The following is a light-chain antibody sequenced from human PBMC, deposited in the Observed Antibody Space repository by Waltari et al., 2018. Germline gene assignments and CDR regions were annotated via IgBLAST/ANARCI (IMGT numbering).Light chain of an antibody. CDR2: WAS. Sequence: DIVMNQSPDSLAVAQGERANINCKSSQSLLSRSDSKNFLAWYQKKPGHSPKLLLHWASTRSSGVPDRFSCSGSVTDFTLTISTLQGEDVAVYFCQQYYSTPPTFGQGTKVDIK. CDR3: QQYYSTPPT. CDR1: QSLLSRSDSKNF. V-gene: IGKV4-1*01. J-gene: IGKJ1*01.